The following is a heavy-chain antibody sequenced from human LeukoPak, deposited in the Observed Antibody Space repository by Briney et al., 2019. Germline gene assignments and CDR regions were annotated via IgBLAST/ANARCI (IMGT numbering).Heavy chain of an antibody. J-gene: IGHJ5*02. V-gene: IGHV4-34*01. CDR1: GGSFSGYY. D-gene: IGHD1-26*01. Sequence: SETLSLTCAVYGGSFSGYYWSWIRQPPGKGLEWIGEINHSGSTNYNPSLKSRVTISVDTSKNQFSLKLSSVTAADTAVYYCARMRSGWFDPWGQGTLVTVSS. CDR3: ARMRSGWFDP. CDR2: INHSGST.